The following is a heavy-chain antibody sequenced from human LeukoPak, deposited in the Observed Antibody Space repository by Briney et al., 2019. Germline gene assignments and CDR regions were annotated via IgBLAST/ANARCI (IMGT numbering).Heavy chain of an antibody. CDR3: ARESSPPAYGMDV. CDR1: GYSFTNYW. Sequence: GESLKISCQGSGYSFTNYWIGWVRQMPGKGLEWVAIIFPGDSNTRYSPSFQGQVTISADKSISTAYLKWSSLKASDSAMYYCARESSPPAYGMDVWGKGTTVTVS. V-gene: IGHV5-51*01. CDR2: IFPGDSNT. J-gene: IGHJ6*04. D-gene: IGHD6-13*01.